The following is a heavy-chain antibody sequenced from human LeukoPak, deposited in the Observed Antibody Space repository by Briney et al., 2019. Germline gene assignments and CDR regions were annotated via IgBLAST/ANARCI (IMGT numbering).Heavy chain of an antibody. J-gene: IGHJ5*02. CDR2: ISAYNGNT. V-gene: IGHV1-18*01. CDR1: GYTFTSYG. D-gene: IGHD4-11*01. CDR3: ARDADYSNYETFYNWFDP. Sequence: ASVKVSCKASGYTFTSYGISWVRQAPGQGLEWMGWISAYNGNTNYAQKLQGRVTMTTDTSTSTAYMELRSLRSDDTAVYYCARDADYSNYETFYNWFDPWGQGTLVTVSS.